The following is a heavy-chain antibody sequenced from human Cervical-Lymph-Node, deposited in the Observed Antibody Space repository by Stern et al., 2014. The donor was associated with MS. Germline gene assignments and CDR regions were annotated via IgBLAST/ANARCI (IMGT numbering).Heavy chain of an antibody. CDR3: ARAYFDSSNYYTRFDY. D-gene: IGHD3-22*01. CDR2: INSNIGGT. J-gene: IGHJ4*02. Sequence: VQLVESGAEVKKPGASVKVSCKASGYTFTDYFIHWVRQAPGQGLEWMGRINSNIGGTHYAQKVKGRVTMTRDTSISTAYMELGRLRSDDTAVYYCARAYFDSSNYYTRFDYWGQGTLVTVSS. V-gene: IGHV1-2*06. CDR1: GYTFTDYF.